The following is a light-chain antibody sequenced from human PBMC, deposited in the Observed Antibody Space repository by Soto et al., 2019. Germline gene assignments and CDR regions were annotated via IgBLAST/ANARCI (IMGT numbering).Light chain of an antibody. CDR2: VAS. V-gene: IGKV1-6*01. J-gene: IGKJ1*01. Sequence: AIQMTQSPSSLSASVGERVTITCRASQVIKNDLSWYQQRPGRDPKLLIYVASNLQSGVPSRFSGSGSGTDFTLTISRLQPEDFATYYCQQYNSYSFGQGTKVDIK. CDR3: QQYNSYS. CDR1: QVIKND.